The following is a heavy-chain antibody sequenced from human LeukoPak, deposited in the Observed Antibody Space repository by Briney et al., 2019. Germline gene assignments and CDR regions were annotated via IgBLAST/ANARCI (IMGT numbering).Heavy chain of an antibody. CDR3: ARDRNSGSYYRFDYFDY. V-gene: IGHV1-18*01. Sequence: ASVKVSCKASGYTFTSYGISWVRQAPGQGLEWMGWISAYNGNTNYAQKLQGRVTMTTDTSSSTAYMELRSLRSDDTAVYYCARDRNSGSYYRFDYFDYWGQETLVTVSS. CDR1: GYTFTSYG. J-gene: IGHJ4*02. D-gene: IGHD1-26*01. CDR2: ISAYNGNT.